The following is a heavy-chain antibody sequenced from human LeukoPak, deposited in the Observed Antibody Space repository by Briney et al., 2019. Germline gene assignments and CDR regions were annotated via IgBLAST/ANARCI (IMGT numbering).Heavy chain of an antibody. Sequence: ASVRVSCKASGYTFTTYGMNWVRQAPGQGLEWMGWINTNTGNPTYAQGFTGRFVFSLDTSVSTAYLQISSLKAEDTAVYYCARSTTLWFGELSGNWGQGTLVTVSS. CDR2: INTNTGNP. V-gene: IGHV7-4-1*02. CDR1: GYTFTTYG. CDR3: ARSTTLWFGELSGN. D-gene: IGHD3-10*01. J-gene: IGHJ4*02.